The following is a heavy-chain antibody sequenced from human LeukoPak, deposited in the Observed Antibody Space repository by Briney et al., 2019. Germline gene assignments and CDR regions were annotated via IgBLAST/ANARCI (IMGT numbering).Heavy chain of an antibody. D-gene: IGHD3-10*01. CDR3: ARVWFGELFPSFDY. Sequence: GGSLRLSCAASGFTFSSYWMSWVRQAPGKGLEWVANIKQDGSEKYYVDSVKGRFTISRDNAKNSLYLQMNSLRAEDTAVYYCARVWFGELFPSFDYWGQGTLVTVSS. CDR2: IKQDGSEK. J-gene: IGHJ4*02. V-gene: IGHV3-7*04. CDR1: GFTFSSYW.